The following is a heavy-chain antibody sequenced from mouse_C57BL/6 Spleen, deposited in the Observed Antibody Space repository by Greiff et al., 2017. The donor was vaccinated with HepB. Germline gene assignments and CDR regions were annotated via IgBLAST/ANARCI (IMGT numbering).Heavy chain of an antibody. Sequence: EVHLVESGGGLVKPGGSLKLSCAASGFTFSSYTMSWVRQTPEKRLEWVATISGGGGNTYYPDSVKGRFTISRDNAKNTLYLQMSSLRSEDTALYYCERDGGLLPYWYVDVWGTGTTVTVSS. CDR1: GFTFSSYT. J-gene: IGHJ1*03. CDR2: ISGGGGNT. D-gene: IGHD2-3*01. CDR3: ERDGGLLPYWYVDV. V-gene: IGHV5-9*01.